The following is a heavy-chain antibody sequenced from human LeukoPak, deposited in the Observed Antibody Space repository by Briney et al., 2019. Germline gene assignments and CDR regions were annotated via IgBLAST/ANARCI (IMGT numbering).Heavy chain of an antibody. CDR2: ISGSGGST. Sequence: AGGSLRLSCAASGFTFSSYAMSWVRQAPGKGLEWVSAISGSGGSTYYADSVKGRFTISRDNSKNTLYQQMNSLRAEDTAVYYCAKGLWFGSYPDYWGQGTLVTVSS. CDR1: GFTFSSYA. J-gene: IGHJ4*02. V-gene: IGHV3-23*01. D-gene: IGHD3-10*01. CDR3: AKGLWFGSYPDY.